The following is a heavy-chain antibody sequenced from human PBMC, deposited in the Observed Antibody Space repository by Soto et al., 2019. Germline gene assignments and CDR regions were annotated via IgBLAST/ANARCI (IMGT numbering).Heavy chain of an antibody. Sequence: PSETLSLTCAGSGGSISSSNWWSWVRQPPGKGLEWIGEIYHSGSTNYNPSLKSRVTISVDKSKNQFSLKLSSVTAADTAVYYCXRIAVAGKDYYYYGMDVWGQGTTVTVSS. CDR2: IYHSGST. V-gene: IGHV4-4*02. D-gene: IGHD6-19*01. CDR3: XRIAVAGKDYYYYGMDV. CDR1: GGSISSSNW. J-gene: IGHJ6*02.